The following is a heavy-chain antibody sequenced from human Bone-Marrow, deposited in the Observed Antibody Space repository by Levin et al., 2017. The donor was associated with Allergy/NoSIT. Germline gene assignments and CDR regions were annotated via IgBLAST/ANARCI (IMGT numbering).Heavy chain of an antibody. Sequence: PGGSLRLSCAASGFTFRSFWMSWVRQAPGKGLEWVANIKEDGREKYYVESVKGRFTISRDNAKDVMYLQMDSLRVDDTALYYCARPRGGQVWLGKVDSFDYWGHGSLVTVSS. D-gene: IGHD3-22*01. V-gene: IGHV3-7*01. CDR3: ARPRGGQVWLGKVDSFDY. CDR1: GFTFRSFW. J-gene: IGHJ4*01. CDR2: IKEDGREK.